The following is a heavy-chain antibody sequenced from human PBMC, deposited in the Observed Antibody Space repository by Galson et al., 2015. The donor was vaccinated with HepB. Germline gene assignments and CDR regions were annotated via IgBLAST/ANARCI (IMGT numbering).Heavy chain of an antibody. CDR3: AREEGATSFYYYGMDV. CDR1: GFTFSSYE. Sequence: SLRLSCAASGFTFSSYEMNWVRQAPGKGLEWVSYISSSGSTIYYADSVKGRFTISRDNAKNSLYLQMNSLRAEDTAVYYCAREEGATSFYYYGMDVWGQGTTVTVSS. J-gene: IGHJ6*02. D-gene: IGHD1-26*01. CDR2: ISSSGSTI. V-gene: IGHV3-48*03.